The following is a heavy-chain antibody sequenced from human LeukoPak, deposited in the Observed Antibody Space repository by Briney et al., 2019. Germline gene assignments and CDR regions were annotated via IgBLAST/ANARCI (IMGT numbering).Heavy chain of an antibody. Sequence: GGSLRLACAASGFTVSSNYMSWVSQAPGKGLERVANIKQDGSKLSYVDSVKGRFTVSRDNANNSLYLQVNSLRAEDTDVYYCARCEARDTWVYDYSGQGTLVTVSS. CDR2: IKQDGSKL. J-gene: IGHJ4*02. CDR1: GFTVSSNY. CDR3: ARCEARDTWVYDY. D-gene: IGHD3-16*01. V-gene: IGHV3-7*01.